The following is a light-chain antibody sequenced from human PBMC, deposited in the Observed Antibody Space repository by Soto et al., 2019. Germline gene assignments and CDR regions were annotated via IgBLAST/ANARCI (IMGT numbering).Light chain of an antibody. CDR2: DVR. Sequence: QSALTQPASVSGSPGQSITISCTGTSSDVGGYNYVSWFQQHPGKAPKLMIYDVRNRPSGISNRFSRSKSGNTASLTISGLQAEDEADYYCNSYTSSSTYVFGTGTKVTVL. CDR3: NSYTSSSTYV. CDR1: SSDVGGYNY. J-gene: IGLJ1*01. V-gene: IGLV2-14*01.